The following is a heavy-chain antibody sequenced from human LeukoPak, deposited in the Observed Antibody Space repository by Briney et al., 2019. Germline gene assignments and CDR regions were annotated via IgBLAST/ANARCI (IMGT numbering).Heavy chain of an antibody. D-gene: IGHD3-22*01. Sequence: GGSLRLSCAVSGFSVRTNFMSWVRQAPGKGLEWVSVIYTGGGTDHADSVKGRFTISRDNSKNTLSLQMNSLRADDTAIYYCTRSGYRHPYHFESWGQGTLVVVSS. J-gene: IGHJ4*02. CDR3: TRSGYRHPYHFES. CDR1: GFSVRTNF. V-gene: IGHV3-53*01. CDR2: IYTGGGT.